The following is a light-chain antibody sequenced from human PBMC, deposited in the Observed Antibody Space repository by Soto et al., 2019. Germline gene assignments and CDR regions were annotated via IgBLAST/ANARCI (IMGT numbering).Light chain of an antibody. Sequence: QSALTQPASVSGSPGQSITISCTGTSSDIGGYDYVSWYQLHPGKAPKLIIYDVYDRPSGVSNRFSGSKSGNSASLTISGLQAEDEADYYCSSYTGSSTSVFGGGTKVTVL. J-gene: IGLJ2*01. CDR2: DVY. CDR3: SSYTGSSTSV. V-gene: IGLV2-14*03. CDR1: SSDIGGYDY.